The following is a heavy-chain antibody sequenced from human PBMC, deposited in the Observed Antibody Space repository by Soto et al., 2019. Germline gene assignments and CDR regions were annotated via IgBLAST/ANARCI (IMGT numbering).Heavy chain of an antibody. CDR3: AKGGWYTSSSRSDC. D-gene: IGHD6-6*01. J-gene: IGHJ4*02. V-gene: IGHV3-30*18. CDR1: GFTLSGVD. Sequence: QVQLVESGGGVVQPGTSLRLSCSASGFTLSGVDMHWVRQAPGKGLEWVAVMSYDGRNQYYADSVKGRFTVSRDSSKSTFYLQMNSLRTEDAAIYYCAKGGWYTSSSRSDCWGQGTLVTVSS. CDR2: MSYDGRNQ.